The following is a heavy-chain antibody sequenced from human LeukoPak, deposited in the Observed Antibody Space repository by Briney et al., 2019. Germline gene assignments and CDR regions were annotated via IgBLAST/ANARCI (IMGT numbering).Heavy chain of an antibody. CDR3: AADPTAYYYGSGRHFDY. J-gene: IGHJ4*02. D-gene: IGHD3-10*01. CDR1: GGSISSGTYY. Sequence: PSETLSLTCTVSGGSISSGTYYWSWIRQPAGKGLEWIGRIYTSGSTNYNPSLKSRVTISVDTSKNRFSLKLSSVTAADTAVYYCAADPTAYYYGSGRHFDYWGQGTLVTVSS. CDR2: IYTSGST. V-gene: IGHV4-61*02.